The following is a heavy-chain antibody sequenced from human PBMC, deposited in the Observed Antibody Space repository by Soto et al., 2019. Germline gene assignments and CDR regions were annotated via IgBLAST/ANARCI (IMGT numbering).Heavy chain of an antibody. CDR2: IGYDGNNK. J-gene: IGHJ4*02. D-gene: IGHD1-26*01. V-gene: IGHV3-30*03. CDR3: ALALVFQWEQLSR. Sequence: QVQLVESGGGVVQPGRSLRLSCAASGFTFSSHGMHWVRQAPGKGPEWVAVIGYDGNNKYYADSVKGRFTISRDNSKNKLYLRMNSLTADDTAVYYCALALVFQWEQLSRWGQGTLVTVSS. CDR1: GFTFSSHG.